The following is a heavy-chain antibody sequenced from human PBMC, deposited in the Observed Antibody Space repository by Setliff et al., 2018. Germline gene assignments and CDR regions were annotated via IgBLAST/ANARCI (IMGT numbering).Heavy chain of an antibody. V-gene: IGHV3-7*01. D-gene: IGHD3-10*01. CDR3: ARDGGEY. CDR1: GFTFSSYW. J-gene: IGHJ4*02. CDR2: IKQDGSEK. Sequence: GGSLRLSCEASGFTFSSYWMGWVRQAPGKGLEWVGNIKQDGSEKSSLDSVKGRFTISRDNAKNSLYLQMNSLRAEDTAVYYCARDGGEYWGQVTLVTVSS.